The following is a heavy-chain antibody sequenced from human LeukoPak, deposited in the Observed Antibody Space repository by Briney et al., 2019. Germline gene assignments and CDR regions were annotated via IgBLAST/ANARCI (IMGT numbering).Heavy chain of an antibody. CDR3: ASLSGYTVDY. V-gene: IGHV3-30*04. J-gene: IGHJ4*02. Sequence: PGGSLRLSCAASGFTFSSYAMHWVRQAPGKGLEWVAVISYDGGNKYYADSVKGRFTISRDNSKNTLYLQMNSLRAEDTAVYYCASLSGYTVDYWGQGTLVTVSS. D-gene: IGHD3-9*01. CDR1: GFTFSSYA. CDR2: ISYDGGNK.